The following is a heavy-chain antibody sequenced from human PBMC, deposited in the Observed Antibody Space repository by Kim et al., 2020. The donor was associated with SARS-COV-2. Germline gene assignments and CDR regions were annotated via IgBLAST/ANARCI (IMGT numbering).Heavy chain of an antibody. CDR1: GYAFTTYD. D-gene: IGHD2-21*01. V-gene: IGHV1-8*01. Sequence: ASVKVSCKTSGYAFTTYDINWVRQAPGQGLEWMGWVNPNIGKTGYQQKFQGRVTMTYNTYITTAYMELSRLTSEDTAVYYCVRVVPGPKNQFDPWGQGTLVTVSS. CDR3: VRVVPGPKNQFDP. CDR2: VNPNIGKT. J-gene: IGHJ5*02.